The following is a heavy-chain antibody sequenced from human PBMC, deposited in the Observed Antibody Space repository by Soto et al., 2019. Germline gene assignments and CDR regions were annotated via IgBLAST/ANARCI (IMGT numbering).Heavy chain of an antibody. D-gene: IGHD1-1*01. J-gene: IGHJ4*02. CDR2: INHSGST. CDR1: GGSISGYY. Sequence: ASETLSLTCTVSGGSISGYYWSWIRQPPGKGLEWIGEINHSGSTNYNPSLKSRVTISVDTSKNQFSLKLSSVTAADTAVYYCARGRGLQHASEIDYWGQGTLVTVSS. CDR3: ARGRGLQHASEIDY. V-gene: IGHV4-34*01.